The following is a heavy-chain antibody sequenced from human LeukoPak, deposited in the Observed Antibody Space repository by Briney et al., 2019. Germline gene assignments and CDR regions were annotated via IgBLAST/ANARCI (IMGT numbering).Heavy chain of an antibody. CDR3: ARDHHESYSGLDY. V-gene: IGHV3-30-3*01. J-gene: IGHJ4*02. CDR1: GFTFSSYA. CDR2: ISYDGSNK. Sequence: GGSLRLSCAASGFTFSSYAMHWVRQAPGKGLEWVAVISYDGSNKYYADSVEGRFTISRDNSKNTLYLQMNSLRAEDTAVYYCARDHHESYSGLDYWGQGTLVTVSS. D-gene: IGHD1-26*01.